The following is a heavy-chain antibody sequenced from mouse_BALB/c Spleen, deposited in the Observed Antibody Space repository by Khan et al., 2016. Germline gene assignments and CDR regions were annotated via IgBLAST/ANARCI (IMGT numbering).Heavy chain of an antibody. Sequence: EVQLQESGPGLVKPSQSLSLTCTVTGYSITSDYAWNWIRQFPGNKLEWMGYISYSGSTSYNPSLKSRISITLDKSKNQCFLQLNSVTTEDTATYYCVSGGSPFAYWGQGTLVTVSA. J-gene: IGHJ3*01. CDR2: ISYSGST. CDR1: GYSITSDYA. V-gene: IGHV3-2*02. CDR3: VSGGSPFAY.